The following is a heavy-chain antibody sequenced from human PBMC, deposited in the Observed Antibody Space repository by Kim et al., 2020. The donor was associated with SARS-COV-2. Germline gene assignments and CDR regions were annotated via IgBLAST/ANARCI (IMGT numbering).Heavy chain of an antibody. Sequence: KLKGRVTMTTDTSTSTAYMELRSLRSDDTAVYYCARVDCSGGSCYPVCDYWGQGTLVTVSS. CDR3: ARVDCSGGSCYPVCDY. V-gene: IGHV1-18*01. D-gene: IGHD2-15*01. J-gene: IGHJ4*02.